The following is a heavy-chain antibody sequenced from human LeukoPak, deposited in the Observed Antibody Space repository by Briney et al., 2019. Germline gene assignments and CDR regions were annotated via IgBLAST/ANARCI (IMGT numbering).Heavy chain of an antibody. CDR2: INPNDSST. CDR3: ARGTQIDSSVYYAGHFDY. D-gene: IGHD3-22*01. J-gene: IGHJ4*02. Sequence: ASVRVSCTASGYTFTAYHMHWVRQAPGQGLERMGIINPNDSSTNYAQRFQGRVTMTRDRSTSTVYMELSSLRSEDTAVYYYARGTQIDSSVYYAGHFDYWGQGTLVTVSS. V-gene: IGHV1-46*01. CDR1: GYTFTAYH.